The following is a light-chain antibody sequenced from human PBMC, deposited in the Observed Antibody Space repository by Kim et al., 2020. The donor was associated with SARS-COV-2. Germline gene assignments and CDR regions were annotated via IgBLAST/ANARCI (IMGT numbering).Light chain of an antibody. V-gene: IGLV3-1*01. Sequence: SVSPEETATISCTGDNLQVKYVCWYQRTAGHSPVLGLYQDNKRPSGIPERFSGSNPGNTATLTISGTQAMDEADYYCKVWDNSLGVFGAGTQLTVL. J-gene: IGLJ2*01. CDR3: KVWDNSLGV. CDR2: QDN. CDR1: NLQVKY.